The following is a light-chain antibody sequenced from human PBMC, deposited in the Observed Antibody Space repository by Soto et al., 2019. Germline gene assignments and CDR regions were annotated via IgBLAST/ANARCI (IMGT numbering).Light chain of an antibody. V-gene: IGLV2-8*01. CDR1: SSDVGGYNY. CDR3: SSYAGSNLYV. J-gene: IGLJ1*01. CDR2: EVS. Sequence: QSALTQPPSASGSPGQAVTISFTGTSSDVGGYNYVSWYQQHSGKAPNLMIYEVSKRPAGVPDRFSGSKSGNTASLTVSGLQAEDEADYYCSSYAGSNLYVFGTGTKLTVL.